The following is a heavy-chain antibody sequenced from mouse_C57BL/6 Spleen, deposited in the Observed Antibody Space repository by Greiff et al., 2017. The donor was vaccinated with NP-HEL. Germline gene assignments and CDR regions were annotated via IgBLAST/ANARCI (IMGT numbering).Heavy chain of an antibody. V-gene: IGHV14-2*01. J-gene: IGHJ2*01. CDR3: ASPAVYYGSSRANYFDY. CDR1: GFNIKDYY. D-gene: IGHD1-1*01. CDR2: IDPEDGET. Sequence: VHVKQSGAELVKPGASVKLSCTASGFNIKDYYMHWVKQRTEQGLEWIGRIDPEDGETKYAPKFQGKATITADTSSNTAYLQLSSLTSEDTAVYYCASPAVYYGSSRANYFDYWGQGTTRTVSS.